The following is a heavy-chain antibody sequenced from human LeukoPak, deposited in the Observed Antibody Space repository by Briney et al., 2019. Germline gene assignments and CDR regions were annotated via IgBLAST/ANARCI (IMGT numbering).Heavy chain of an antibody. Sequence: SQTLSLTCTVSGGSISSGSYYWSWIRQPAGKGLEWIGRIYTSGSTNYNPSLKSRVTISVDASKNQFSLKLSSVTAADTAVYYCARSDYVWGSYRYLDYWGQGTLVTVSS. D-gene: IGHD3-16*02. CDR1: GGSISSGSYY. CDR3: ARSDYVWGSYRYLDY. J-gene: IGHJ4*02. V-gene: IGHV4-61*02. CDR2: IYTSGST.